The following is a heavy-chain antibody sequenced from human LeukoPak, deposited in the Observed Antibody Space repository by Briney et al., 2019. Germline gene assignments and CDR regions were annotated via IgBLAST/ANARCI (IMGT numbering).Heavy chain of an antibody. Sequence: GGSLRLSCAASGFTFSSYGMHWVRQTPGKGLEWVAIVWSDGGNKYYADSVKGRFTISRDNSKNTLYLQMNSLRAEDTAVYYCARGSGSFSGGFDYWGQGTLVTVSS. CDR2: VWSDGGNK. CDR1: GFTFSSYG. J-gene: IGHJ4*02. CDR3: ARGSGSFSGGFDY. D-gene: IGHD1-26*01. V-gene: IGHV3-33*01.